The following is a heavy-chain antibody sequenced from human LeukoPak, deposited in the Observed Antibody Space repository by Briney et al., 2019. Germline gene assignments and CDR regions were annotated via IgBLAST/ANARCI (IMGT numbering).Heavy chain of an antibody. CDR2: INSDGSST. J-gene: IGHJ5*02. V-gene: IGHV3-74*01. CDR1: GFTFSSYW. CDR3: ARASGTGTTYVWFDP. D-gene: IGHD1-1*01. Sequence: GGSLRLSCAASGFTFSSYWIHWVRQAPGKGLVWVSRINSDGSSTSYADSVKGRFTISRDNAKNTLYLQMNSLRAEDTAVYYCARASGTGTTYVWFDPWGQGTLVTVSS.